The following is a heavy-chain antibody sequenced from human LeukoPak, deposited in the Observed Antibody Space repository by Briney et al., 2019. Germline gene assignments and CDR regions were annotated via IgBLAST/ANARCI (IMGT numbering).Heavy chain of an antibody. Sequence: PSEALSLTCTVSGGYIITSGHYWGWIRQPPGKGLEWIGSIYYTGVTSTNPFFRSRMSISVDTSKNQFSLNLTSVTAADAAVYYCARERSSTGGHNWFDPWGQGTLVTVSS. CDR1: GGYIITSGHY. V-gene: IGHV4-39*07. CDR2: IYYTGVT. D-gene: IGHD4-23*01. CDR3: ARERSSTGGHNWFDP. J-gene: IGHJ5*02.